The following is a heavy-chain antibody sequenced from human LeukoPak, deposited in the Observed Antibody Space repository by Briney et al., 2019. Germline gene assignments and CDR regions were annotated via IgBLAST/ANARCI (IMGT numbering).Heavy chain of an antibody. CDR3: ARDAEPGGWAPRFDY. CDR2: INPSGGST. CDR1: GYTFTSYY. Sequence: ASVKVSCKASGYTFTSYYMHWVRQAPGQGLEWMGIINPSGGSTSYAQKFQGRVTMTRDMSTSTVYMELGSLRSEDTAVYYCARDAEPGGWAPRFDYWGQGTLVTVSS. J-gene: IGHJ4*02. V-gene: IGHV1-46*01. D-gene: IGHD6-19*01.